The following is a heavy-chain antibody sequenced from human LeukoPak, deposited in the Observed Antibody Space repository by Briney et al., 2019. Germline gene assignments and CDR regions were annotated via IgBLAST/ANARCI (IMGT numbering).Heavy chain of an antibody. Sequence: GSLRLSCAASGIMFSDYSMSWVRQAPGKGLEWVSIISGSGAHTYYAASVTGRFTLSRDNSKNTLFLRMNSLRVEDTAVYFCAKMYHMHTSYYYGMDVRGHGTAVTVSS. V-gene: IGHV3-23*01. CDR3: AKMYHMHTSYYYGMDV. D-gene: IGHD2-2*01. CDR1: GIMFSDYS. J-gene: IGHJ6*02. CDR2: ISGSGAHT.